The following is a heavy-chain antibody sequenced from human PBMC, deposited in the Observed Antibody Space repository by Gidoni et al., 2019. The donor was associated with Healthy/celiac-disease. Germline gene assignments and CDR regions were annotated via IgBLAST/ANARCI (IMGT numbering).Heavy chain of an antibody. J-gene: IGHJ4*02. CDR3: AKAPAAATDY. V-gene: IGHV3-30*18. D-gene: IGHD6-13*01. CDR2: ISYDGSNK. Sequence: VQLVESGGGVVQPGRSLRLSCAASGFTFSSYGMHWVRQAPGKGLEWVAVISYDGSNKYYADSVKGRFTISRDNSKNTLYLQMNSLRAEDTAVYYCAKAPAAATDYWGQGTLVTVSS. CDR1: GFTFSSYG.